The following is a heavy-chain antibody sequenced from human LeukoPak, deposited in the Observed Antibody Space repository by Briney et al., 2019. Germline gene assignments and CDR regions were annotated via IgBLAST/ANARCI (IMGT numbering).Heavy chain of an antibody. J-gene: IGHJ5*02. CDR2: IVVGSGNT. D-gene: IGHD2-2*01. CDR1: GFTFTSSA. CDR3: ARLSIVVVPAAMDP. V-gene: IGHV1-58*01. Sequence: SVKVSCKASGFTFTSSAVQWVRQARGQRLEWIGWIVVGSGNTNYAQKFQERVTITRDMSTSTAYMELSSLRSEDTAVYYCARLSIVVVPAAMDPWGQGTLVTVSS.